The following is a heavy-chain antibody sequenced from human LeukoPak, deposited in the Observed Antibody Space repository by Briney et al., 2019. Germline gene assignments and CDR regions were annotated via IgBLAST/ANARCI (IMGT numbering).Heavy chain of an antibody. CDR3: ARGARDIVVVPAAIRY. CDR2: ISSSGSTI. V-gene: IGHV3-48*03. D-gene: IGHD2-2*01. J-gene: IGHJ4*02. Sequence: GGSLRLSCAASGFTFSSYEMNWVRQAPGKGLEWVSYISSSGSTIYYADSVKGRFTISRDNAKNSLYLQMNSLRAEDTAAYYCARGARDIVVVPAAIRYWGQGTLVTVSS. CDR1: GFTFSSYE.